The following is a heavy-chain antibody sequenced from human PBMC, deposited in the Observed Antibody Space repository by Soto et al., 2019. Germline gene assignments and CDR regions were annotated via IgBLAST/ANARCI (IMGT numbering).Heavy chain of an antibody. D-gene: IGHD5-12*01. CDR3: ARGNHRWLQLWYFDL. Sequence: QVQLVQSGAEVKKPGSSVTVSCKASGGTFSSYTISWVRQAPGQGLEWMGGIITILGTANYAQKVQGRVTITADESASTAYMELSSLRSEDTAVYYCARGNHRWLQLWYFDLWGRGTLVTVSS. J-gene: IGHJ2*01. CDR2: IITILGTA. V-gene: IGHV1-69*12. CDR1: GGTFSSYT.